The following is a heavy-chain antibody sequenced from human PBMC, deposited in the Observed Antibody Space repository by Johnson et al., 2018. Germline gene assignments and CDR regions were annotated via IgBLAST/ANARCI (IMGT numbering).Heavy chain of an antibody. CDR3: AREQSPEATYRTATNYYYYYGLDV. J-gene: IGHJ6*02. CDR1: GFAFSCYV. D-gene: IGHD1-26*01. CDR2: IGTGGDT. V-gene: IGHV3-47*02. Sequence: VQLVQSGGGLVQPGGSLRPSCAASGFAFSCYVLHWVRRAPGKGPEWVSAIGTGGDTYYADSVMGRFTISRDNAKKSLYLQMNSLRAEDSAVYYCAREQSPEATYRTATNYYYYYGLDVWGLGTTVTVSS.